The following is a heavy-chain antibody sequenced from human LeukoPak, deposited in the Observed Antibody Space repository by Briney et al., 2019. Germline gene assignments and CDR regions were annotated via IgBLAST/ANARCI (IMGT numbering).Heavy chain of an antibody. CDR3: ARESVVVINGSDAFDI. CDR2: ISYDGSNK. D-gene: IGHD3-22*01. Sequence: PGRSLRLSCAASGLTFSSYAMHCVRQAPGKRLEWVAVISYDGSNKYYADSVKGRFTISRDNSKNTLYLQMNSLRAEDTAVYYCARESVVVINGSDAFDIWGQGTMVTVSS. V-gene: IGHV3-30-3*01. J-gene: IGHJ3*02. CDR1: GLTFSSYA.